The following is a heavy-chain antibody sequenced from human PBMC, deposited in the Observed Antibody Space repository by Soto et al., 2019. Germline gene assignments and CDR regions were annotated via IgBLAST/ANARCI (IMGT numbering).Heavy chain of an antibody. CDR2: ISGSGGST. D-gene: IGHD3-9*01. CDR3: AKLRDILTGYPDAFDI. CDR1: GFTFSSYA. V-gene: IGHV3-23*01. J-gene: IGHJ3*02. Sequence: GGSLRLSCAASGFTFSSYAMSWVRQAPGKGLEWVSAISGSGGSTYYADSVKGRFTISRDNSKNTLYLQMNSLRAEDTAVYYCAKLRDILTGYPDAFDIWGQGTTVTVSS.